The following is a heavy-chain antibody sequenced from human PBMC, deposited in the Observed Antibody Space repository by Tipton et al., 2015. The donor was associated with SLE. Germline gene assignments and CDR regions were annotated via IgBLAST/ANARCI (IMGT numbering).Heavy chain of an antibody. CDR1: GDSISNGNYY. CDR2: IFYRGVT. CDR3: ASRVVPAAFGY. D-gene: IGHD2-2*01. Sequence: TLSLTCTVSGDSISNGNYYWGWIRQPPGKGLEWIGSIFYRGVTYYNPSLESRVTISVDTSKNQFSLKLSSVTAADTALYYCASRVVPAAFGYWGQGTLVTVSA. V-gene: IGHV4-39*07. J-gene: IGHJ4*02.